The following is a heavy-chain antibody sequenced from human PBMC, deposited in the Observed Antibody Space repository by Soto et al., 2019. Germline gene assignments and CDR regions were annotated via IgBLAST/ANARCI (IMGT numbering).Heavy chain of an antibody. CDR1: GFTFSSYA. J-gene: IGHJ4*02. D-gene: IGHD5-18*01. CDR2: ISYDGSNK. Sequence: QVQLVESGGGVVQPGRSLRLSCAASGFTFSSYAMHWVRQAPGKGLEWVAVISYDGSNKYYADSVKGRFTISRDNSKNSLYLQMNSVRAEDTAVYYCARGDSYGFFDYWGQGTLVTVSS. CDR3: ARGDSYGFFDY. V-gene: IGHV3-30-3*01.